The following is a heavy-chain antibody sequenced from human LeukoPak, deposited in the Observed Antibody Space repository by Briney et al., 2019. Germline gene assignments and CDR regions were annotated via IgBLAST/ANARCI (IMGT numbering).Heavy chain of an antibody. V-gene: IGHV3-66*01. Sequence: PGGSLRLSCAASGFTVSSNYMSWVRQAPGKGLEWVSVIYSGGSTYYADSVKGRFTISRDNSKNTLYLQMNSLRAEDTAVYYCASTSSGYYKFDYWGQGTLVTVSS. CDR3: ASTSSGYYKFDY. D-gene: IGHD3-22*01. CDR1: GFTVSSNY. J-gene: IGHJ4*02. CDR2: IYSGGST.